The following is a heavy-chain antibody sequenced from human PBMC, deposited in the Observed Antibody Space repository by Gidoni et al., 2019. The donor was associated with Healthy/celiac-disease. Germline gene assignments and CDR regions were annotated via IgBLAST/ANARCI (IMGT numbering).Heavy chain of an antibody. CDR1: GGSISSSSYY. Sequence: QLQLQESGPGLVKPSETLSLTCTVSGGSISSSSYYWGWIRQPPGKGLEWIGSIYYSGSTYYNPSLKSRVTISVDTSKNQFSLKLSAVTAADTAVYYCARLSYYDSSGYYPLNFDYWGQGTLVTVSS. J-gene: IGHJ4*02. V-gene: IGHV4-39*01. CDR2: IYYSGST. D-gene: IGHD3-22*01. CDR3: ARLSYYDSSGYYPLNFDY.